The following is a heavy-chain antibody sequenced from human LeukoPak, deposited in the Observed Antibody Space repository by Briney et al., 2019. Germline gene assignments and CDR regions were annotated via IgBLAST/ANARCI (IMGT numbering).Heavy chain of an antibody. CDR2: VSGYNGNT. Sequence: GASVKVSCKASGYTFTGYYMHWVRQAPGQGLEWMGWVSGYNGNTNYAQSVQGRVTMTTDTSTNTAYMELRSLRSDDTAVYYCAKDIHPGLDSGASCCFDYWGQGTPVTVSS. V-gene: IGHV1-18*04. CDR3: AKDIHPGLDSGASCCFDY. D-gene: IGHD3-22*01. CDR1: GYTFTGYY. J-gene: IGHJ4*02.